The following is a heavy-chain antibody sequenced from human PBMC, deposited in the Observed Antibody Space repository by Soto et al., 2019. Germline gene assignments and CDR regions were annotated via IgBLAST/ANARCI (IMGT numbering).Heavy chain of an antibody. CDR1: GVTFSSYA. CDR2: ISYDGSNK. V-gene: IGHV3-30-3*01. CDR3: ARDGVRAIDY. D-gene: IGHD3-3*01. J-gene: IGHJ4*02. Sequence: GGSLRLSCAASGVTFSSYAMHWVRQAPGKGLEWVAVISYDGSNKYYADSVKGRFTISRDNSKHSLYLQMNSLRASDTAVYYCARDGVRAIDYWGQGSLVTVSS.